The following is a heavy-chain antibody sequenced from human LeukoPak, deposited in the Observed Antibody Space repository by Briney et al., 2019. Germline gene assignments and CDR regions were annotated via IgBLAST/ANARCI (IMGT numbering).Heavy chain of an antibody. J-gene: IGHJ5*02. Sequence: GSLRLSCVASGFTFSNAWMSWIRQSPGKGLEWIGEINHRGSTNYNPSLKRRVTISLDTSKNQFSLKLSSVTAADTAVYYCAKSLYGSGSYYNWFDPWGQGTLVTVSS. CDR3: AKSLYGSGSYYNWFDP. D-gene: IGHD3-10*01. CDR2: INHRGST. CDR1: GFTFSNAW. V-gene: IGHV4-34*08.